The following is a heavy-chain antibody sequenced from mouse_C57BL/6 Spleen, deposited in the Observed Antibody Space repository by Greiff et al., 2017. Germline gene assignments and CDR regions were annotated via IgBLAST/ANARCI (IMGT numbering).Heavy chain of an antibody. V-gene: IGHV6-3*01. J-gene: IGHJ3*01. D-gene: IGHD2-3*01. CDR1: GFTFSNYW. CDR3: TQISLYEGYYSLGFAY. Sequence: EVMLVESGGGLVQPGGSMKLSCVASGFTFSNYWMNWVRQSPEKGLEWVAQISLKSDNYATHYAVSVKGRVTISRDDSKSSVYRQMNDLRAEDTGMYYCTQISLYEGYYSLGFAYWGQGTLVTVSA. CDR2: ISLKSDNYAT.